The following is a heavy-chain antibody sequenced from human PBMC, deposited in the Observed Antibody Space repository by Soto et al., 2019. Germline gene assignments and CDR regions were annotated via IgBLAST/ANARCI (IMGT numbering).Heavy chain of an antibody. CDR2: IYPGDSDT. V-gene: IGHV5-51*01. CDR3: ARPYGGNVGRAIY. Sequence: SCKGSGYTFSNFWIGWVRQMPGKGLEWMGIIYPGDSDTRYSPSFQGQVTISADKSISTAYLQWSSLKASDTAMYYCARPYGGNVGRAIYWGQGTLVTVSS. J-gene: IGHJ4*02. D-gene: IGHD2-15*01. CDR1: GYTFSNFW.